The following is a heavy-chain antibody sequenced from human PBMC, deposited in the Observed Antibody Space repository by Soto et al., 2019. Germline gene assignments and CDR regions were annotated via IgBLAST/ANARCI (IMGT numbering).Heavy chain of an antibody. Sequence: SETLSLTCAVSGGSISSGGYSWSWIRQPPGKGLEWIGYIYHSGSTYYNPSLKSRVTISVDRSKNQFSLKLSSVTAADTAVYYCARAGIVGATGGYNWFDPWGQGTLVTGLL. D-gene: IGHD1-26*01. CDR2: IYHSGST. V-gene: IGHV4-30-2*01. J-gene: IGHJ5*02. CDR3: ARAGIVGATGGYNWFDP. CDR1: GGSISSGGYS.